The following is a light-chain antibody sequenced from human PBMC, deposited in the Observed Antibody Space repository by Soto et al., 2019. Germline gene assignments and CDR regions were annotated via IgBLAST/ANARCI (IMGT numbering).Light chain of an antibody. Sequence: DIQMTQSPSSLSASVVYRVTITCRASQSISSYLNWYQQKPGKAPKLLIYAASSLQSGVPSRFSGSGSGTDFTLTISSLQPDDFATYYCQQYNSYRTFGQGTKVDI. CDR3: QQYNSYRT. CDR2: AAS. CDR1: QSISSY. V-gene: IGKV1-39*01. J-gene: IGKJ1*01.